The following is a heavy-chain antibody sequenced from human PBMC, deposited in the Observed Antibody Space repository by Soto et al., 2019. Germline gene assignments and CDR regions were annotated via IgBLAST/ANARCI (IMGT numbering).Heavy chain of an antibody. D-gene: IGHD6-13*01. CDR2: ISSSSSTI. Sequence: GGSLRLSCAASGFTFSSYSMNWVRQAPGKGLEWVSYISSSSSTIYYADSVKGRFTISRDNAKNSLYLQMNSLRDEDTAVYYCARVFIANTYYYYVMDFWGQGSTVIVSS. CDR3: ARVFIANTYYYYVMDF. CDR1: GFTFSSYS. J-gene: IGHJ6*02. V-gene: IGHV3-48*02.